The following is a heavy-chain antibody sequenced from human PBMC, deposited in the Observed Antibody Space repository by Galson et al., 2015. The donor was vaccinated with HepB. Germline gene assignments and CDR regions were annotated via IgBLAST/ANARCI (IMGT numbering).Heavy chain of an antibody. V-gene: IGHV1-18*04. CDR2: ISAYNGNT. CDR3: ARDRLICSTSCYKEGLGY. Sequence: SVKVSCKASGYTFTSYGISWVRQAPGQGLEWMGWISAYNGNTNYAQKLQGRVTMTTDTSTSTAYVELRSLRSDDTAVYYCARDRLICSTSCYKEGLGYWGQGTLVTVSS. J-gene: IGHJ4*02. D-gene: IGHD2-2*02. CDR1: GYTFTSYG.